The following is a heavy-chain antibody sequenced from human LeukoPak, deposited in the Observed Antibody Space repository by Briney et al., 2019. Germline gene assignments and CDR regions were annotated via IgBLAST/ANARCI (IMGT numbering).Heavy chain of an antibody. J-gene: IGHJ3*02. V-gene: IGHV4-59*08. CDR3: AGGGGIVVVIDAFDN. Sequence: PSETLSPTCTVSAGSISSYYWSWVRQPPGQGLELIGCISYSGSTKYNPSLTSRGTISVDTSKYQFSLTLNSVTAAATAVYYFAGGGGIVVVIDAFDNWGQGTMVTVSS. CDR1: AGSISSYY. D-gene: IGHD3-22*01. CDR2: ISYSGST.